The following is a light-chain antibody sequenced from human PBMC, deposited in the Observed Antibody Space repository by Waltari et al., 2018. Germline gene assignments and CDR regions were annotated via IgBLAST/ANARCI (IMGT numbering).Light chain of an antibody. J-gene: IGKJ4*01. CDR3: QQYDDLTPLT. CDR2: DAS. Sequence: DIQITKSPSSLSASVGDIVTITCQASQDISNYLNWFQQKPGKAPKLLIYDASNLETGVPSRFSGSGSGTHFTFTISSLQPEDIATYYCQQYDDLTPLTFGGGTKVEI. V-gene: IGKV1-33*01. CDR1: QDISNY.